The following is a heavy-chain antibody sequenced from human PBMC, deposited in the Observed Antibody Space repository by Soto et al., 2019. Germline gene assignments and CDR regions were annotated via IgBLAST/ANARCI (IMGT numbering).Heavy chain of an antibody. CDR2: ISSSSSYI. CDR1: GFTFSSYS. Sequence: EVQLVESGGGLVKPGGSLRLSCAASGFTFSSYSMNWVRQAPGKGLEWVSSISSSSSYIYYADSVKGRFTISRDNAKNSLYLQMNSLRAEDTAVYYCARDPLDCSGGSCYVWYFDLWGRGTLVTVSS. D-gene: IGHD2-15*01. V-gene: IGHV3-21*01. CDR3: ARDPLDCSGGSCYVWYFDL. J-gene: IGHJ2*01.